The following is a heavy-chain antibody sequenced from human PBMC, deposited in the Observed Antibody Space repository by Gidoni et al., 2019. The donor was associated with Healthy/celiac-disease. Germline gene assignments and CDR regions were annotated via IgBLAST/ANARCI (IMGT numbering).Heavy chain of an antibody. CDR3: ARDSGLIWFGELADY. CDR1: GFTFSSYG. J-gene: IGHJ4*02. V-gene: IGHV3-33*01. D-gene: IGHD3-10*01. CDR2: IWYDGSNK. Sequence: QVQLVESGGGVVPPGRSLRLSCAASGFTFSSYGMHWVRQAPGKGLEWVAVIWYDGSNKYYADSVKGRFTISRDNSKNTLYLQMNSLRAEDTAVYYCARDSGLIWFGELADYWGQGTLVTVSS.